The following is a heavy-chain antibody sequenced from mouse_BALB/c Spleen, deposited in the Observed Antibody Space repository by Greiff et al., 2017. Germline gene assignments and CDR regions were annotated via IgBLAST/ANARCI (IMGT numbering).Heavy chain of an antibody. Sequence: DVQLQESGPGLVKPSQSLSLTCSVTGYSITSGYYWNWIRQFPGNKLEWMGYISYDGSNNYNPSLKNRISITRDTSKNQFFLKLNSVTTEDTATYYCASLWLRRDYYAMDYWGQGTSITVSS. CDR1: GYSITSGYY. J-gene: IGHJ4*01. V-gene: IGHV3-6*02. CDR3: ASLWLRRDYYAMDY. CDR2: ISYDGSN. D-gene: IGHD2-2*01.